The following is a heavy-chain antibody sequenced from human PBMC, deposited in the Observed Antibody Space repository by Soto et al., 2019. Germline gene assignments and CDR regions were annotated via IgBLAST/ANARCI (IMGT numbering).Heavy chain of an antibody. CDR2: ISAYNGNT. CDR1: GYTFTSYG. CDR3: AIVRGYCSSTSCEIDAFDI. J-gene: IGHJ3*02. Sequence: ASVKVSCKASGYTFTSYGISWVLQAPGQGLEWMGWISAYNGNTNYAQKLQGRVTMTTDTSTSTAYMELRSLRSDDTAVYYCAIVRGYCSSTSCEIDAFDIWGQGTMVTVSS. D-gene: IGHD2-2*01. V-gene: IGHV1-18*04.